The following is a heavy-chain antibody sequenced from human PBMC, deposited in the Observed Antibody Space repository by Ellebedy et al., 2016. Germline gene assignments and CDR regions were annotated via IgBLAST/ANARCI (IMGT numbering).Heavy chain of an antibody. D-gene: IGHD2-15*01. CDR1: GFTFSSYW. V-gene: IGHV3-33*08. CDR3: ALEGGSSFYYYGMDV. CDR2: IWYDGSNK. J-gene: IGHJ6*02. Sequence: GESLKISCTASGFTFSSYWMHWVRQAPGKGLEWVAVIWYDGSNKYYADSVKGRFTISRDNSKNTLYLQMYSLRAEDTAVYYCALEGGSSFYYYGMDVWGQGTTVTVSS.